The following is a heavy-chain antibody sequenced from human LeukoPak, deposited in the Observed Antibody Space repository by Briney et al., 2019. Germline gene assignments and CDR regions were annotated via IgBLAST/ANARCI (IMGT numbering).Heavy chain of an antibody. CDR3: ARGRINEVPAATSPIDY. D-gene: IGHD2-2*01. CDR1: GGSFSGCY. CDR2: INHSGST. J-gene: IGHJ4*02. Sequence: TSETLSLTCAVYGGSFSGCYWSWIRQPPGKGLEWIEEINHSGSTNYNPSLKSRVTISVDTSKNQFSLKLSSVTAADTAVYYCARGRINEVPAATSPIDYWGQGTLVTVSS. V-gene: IGHV4-34*01.